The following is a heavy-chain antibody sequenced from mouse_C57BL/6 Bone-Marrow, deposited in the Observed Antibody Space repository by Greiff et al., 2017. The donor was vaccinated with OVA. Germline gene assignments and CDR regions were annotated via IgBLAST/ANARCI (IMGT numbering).Heavy chain of an antibody. D-gene: IGHD1-1*01. V-gene: IGHV5-16*01. CDR1: GFTFSDYY. Sequence: EVMLVESEGGLVQPGSSMKLSCTASGFTFSDYYMAWVRQVPEKGLEWVANINYDGSSTYYLASLKSRFIISRDNAKNILYLQMSSLKSEDTATYYCARDREYYGSSFDYWGQGTTLTVSS. CDR3: ARDREYYGSSFDY. J-gene: IGHJ2*01. CDR2: INYDGSST.